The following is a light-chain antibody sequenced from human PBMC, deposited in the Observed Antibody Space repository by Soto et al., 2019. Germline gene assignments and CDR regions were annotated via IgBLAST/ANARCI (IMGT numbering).Light chain of an antibody. Sequence: QSALTQPGSVSGSPGQSITISCSGTNSDIGAYDYVSWYQQHPGKPPKLIIYNVNNRPSGVSNRFSGSKSGNTASLTISGLQAEDETDYYCFSYTSSGTYVFGTGTKLTVL. CDR1: NSDIGAYDY. CDR3: FSYTSSGTYV. V-gene: IGLV2-14*03. J-gene: IGLJ1*01. CDR2: NVN.